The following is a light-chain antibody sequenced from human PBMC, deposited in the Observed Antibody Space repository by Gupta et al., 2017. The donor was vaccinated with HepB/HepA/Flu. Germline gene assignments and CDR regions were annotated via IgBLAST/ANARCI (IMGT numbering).Light chain of an antibody. Sequence: QSALTQPRSVSGSPGQSVSVSCTGSSSDVGGYNYVSWYQHHPGKAPKLMIYDVNKRPSGVPDRFSGSKSGNTASLTISGLQAEDESDYYCCSYAGSNTYVFGTGTTVTVL. V-gene: IGLV2-11*01. CDR3: CSYAGSNTYV. CDR1: SSDVGGYNY. CDR2: DVN. J-gene: IGLJ1*01.